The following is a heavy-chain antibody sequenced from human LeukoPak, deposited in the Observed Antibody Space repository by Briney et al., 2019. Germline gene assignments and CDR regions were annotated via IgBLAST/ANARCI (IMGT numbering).Heavy chain of an antibody. Sequence: SETLSLTCTVSGVSISSGDYSWSWIRQPPGKVLEWTGYVYHSGSTNYSPPLRNRVTLSVDTSKNQFSLKLSSVTAADTAVYYCARAHGSPSVRLFDSWGQGTLVTVSS. CDR3: ARAHGSPSVRLFDS. J-gene: IGHJ4*02. CDR1: GVSISSGDYS. CDR2: VYHSGST. V-gene: IGHV4-30-4*01. D-gene: IGHD3-10*01.